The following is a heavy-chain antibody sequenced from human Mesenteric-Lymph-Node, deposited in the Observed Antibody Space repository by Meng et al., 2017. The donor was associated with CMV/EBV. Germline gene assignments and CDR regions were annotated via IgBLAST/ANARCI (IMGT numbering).Heavy chain of an antibody. CDR3: ARVPSRSSFYYYYGMDV. CDR2: IYYSGST. J-gene: IGHJ6*02. D-gene: IGHD1-26*01. Sequence: SETLSLTCTVSGGSISSYYWSWIRQPPGKGLEWIGYIYYSGSTNYNPSLKSRVTLSVDTSKNQFSLYLSSVTAADTAVYYCARVPSRSSFYYYYGMDVWGQGTTVTVSS. V-gene: IGHV4-59*08. CDR1: GGSISSYY.